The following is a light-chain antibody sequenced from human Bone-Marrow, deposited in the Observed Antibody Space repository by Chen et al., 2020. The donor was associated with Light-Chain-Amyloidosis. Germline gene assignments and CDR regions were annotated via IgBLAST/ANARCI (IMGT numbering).Light chain of an antibody. CDR1: QTISSNY. J-gene: IGKJ4*01. Sequence: EIVLTQSPATLSLSPVEGANLSCRASQTISSNYLTWYQQKFGQAHRLLIYGSSSRATGIPDRFTGSGSGTDFTLTINRLEPEDFAMYYCQQYGTSPLTFGGGTKVEIK. CDR2: GSS. V-gene: IGKV3-20*01. CDR3: QQYGTSPLT.